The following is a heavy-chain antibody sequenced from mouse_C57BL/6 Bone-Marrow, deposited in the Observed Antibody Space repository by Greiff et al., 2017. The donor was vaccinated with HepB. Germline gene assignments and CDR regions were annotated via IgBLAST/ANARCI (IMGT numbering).Heavy chain of an antibody. V-gene: IGHV10-1*01. J-gene: IGHJ4*01. CDR1: GFSFNTYA. CDR3: VQHGYYGSSYDAMGY. Sequence: EVQLQESGGGLVQPKGSLKLSCAASGFSFNTYAMNWVRQAPGKGFEWVARIRSKSNNYATYYADSVKDRFTISRDDSESMIYLQMNNLKTEGTALYYCVQHGYYGSSYDAMGYWGQGTSVTVSS. CDR2: IRSKSNNYAT. D-gene: IGHD1-1*01.